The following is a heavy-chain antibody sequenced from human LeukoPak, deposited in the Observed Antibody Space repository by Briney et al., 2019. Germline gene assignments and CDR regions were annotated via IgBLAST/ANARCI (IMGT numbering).Heavy chain of an antibody. CDR2: INHSGST. CDR3: ARTTVTYYYYYGMDV. J-gene: IGHJ6*02. V-gene: IGHV4-34*01. D-gene: IGHD4-11*01. CDR1: GGSFSGYY. Sequence: PSETLALTCAVYGGSFSGYYWSWIRQPPGKGLEWIGEINHSGSTNYNPSLTSRVTISVDTSKNQFSLKLSSVTAADTAVYYCARTTVTYYYYYGMDVWGQGTTVTVSS.